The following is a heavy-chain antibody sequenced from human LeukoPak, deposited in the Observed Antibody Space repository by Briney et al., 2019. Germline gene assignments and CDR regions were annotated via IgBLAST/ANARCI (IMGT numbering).Heavy chain of an antibody. CDR3: AREGGGYSYGYARYYYYMDV. CDR1: GGSISSSSYY. CDR2: IYYSGST. V-gene: IGHV4-39*02. J-gene: IGHJ6*03. D-gene: IGHD5-18*01. Sequence: SETLSLTCTVSGGSISSSSYYWGWIRQPPGKGLEWIGSIYYSGSTYYNPSLKSRVTISVDTSKNQFSLKLSSVTAADTAVYYCAREGGGYSYGYARYYYYMDVWGKGTTVTVSS.